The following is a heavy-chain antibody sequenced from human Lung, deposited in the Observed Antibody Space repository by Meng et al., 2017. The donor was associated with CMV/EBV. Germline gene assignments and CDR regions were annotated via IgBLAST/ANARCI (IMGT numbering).Heavy chain of an antibody. CDR2: IIPFFGAA. Sequence: SGGTFSSYAISWVRQAPGQGREWMGGIIPFFGAANYAQKFQGRVTITTDEFTTTAYMELSSLRSEDTAVYYCASSYYYDSSGYVYFDYWGQGTLVTVSS. J-gene: IGHJ4*02. CDR3: ASSYYYDSSGYVYFDY. D-gene: IGHD3-22*01. CDR1: GGTFSSYA. V-gene: IGHV1-69*05.